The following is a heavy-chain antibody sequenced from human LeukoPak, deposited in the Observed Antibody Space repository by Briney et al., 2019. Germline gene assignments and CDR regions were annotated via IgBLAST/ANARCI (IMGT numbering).Heavy chain of an antibody. D-gene: IGHD4-17*01. J-gene: IGHJ4*02. V-gene: IGHV3-33*01. Sequence: PGGSLRLSCAASGFTFSSYGMHGVRQAPGKGLEGVAVIWYDGSNKYYADSVKGRFTIPRDNSKNTLYLQMNSLRAEDTAVYYCARDQTTVSTDLDYWGQGTLVTVSS. CDR1: GFTFSSYG. CDR3: ARDQTTVSTDLDY. CDR2: IWYDGSNK.